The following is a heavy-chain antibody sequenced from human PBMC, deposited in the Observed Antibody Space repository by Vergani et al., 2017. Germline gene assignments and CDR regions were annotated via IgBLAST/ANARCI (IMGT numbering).Heavy chain of an antibody. CDR1: GFTFSSYA. V-gene: IGHV3-23*01. CDR3: AKARDPNCQGVNCYSYYYGLEL. D-gene: IGHD4-23*01. J-gene: IGHJ6*02. CDR2: ISGSGGNT. Sequence: EVQLLESGGGLVQPGGSLRLSCGASGFTFSSYAMTWVRQAPGKGLEWVSAISGSGGNTFYTDSVKGRFTISRDNSKDTLYLQMNSLRVEETAIYYCAKARDPNCQGVNCYSYYYGLELWGQGTTVTVSS.